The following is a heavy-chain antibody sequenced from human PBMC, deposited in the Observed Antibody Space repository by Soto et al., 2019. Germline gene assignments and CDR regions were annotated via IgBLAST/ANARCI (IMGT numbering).Heavy chain of an antibody. CDR1: GGSISSSSYY. V-gene: IGHV4-39*02. D-gene: IGHD2-21*01. Sequence: ASETLSLTCTVSGGSISSSSYYWGWIRQPPGKGLEWIGSIYYSGSTYYNPSLKSRVTISVDTSKNQFSLKLSSVTAADTAVYYCARERDSSYGMDVWGQGPTVTVSS. CDR2: IYYSGST. J-gene: IGHJ6*02. CDR3: ARERDSSYGMDV.